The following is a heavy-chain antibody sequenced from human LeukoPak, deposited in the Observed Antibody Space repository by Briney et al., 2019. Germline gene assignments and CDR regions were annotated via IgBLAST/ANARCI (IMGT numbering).Heavy chain of an antibody. CDR1: GFTFSSYW. V-gene: IGHV3-74*01. J-gene: IGHJ4*02. CDR2: INSDGSST. CDR3: ARVPSDYYDSSGYYKNDY. Sequence: GGSLRLSCAASGFTFSSYWMHWVRQAPGKGLVWVSRINSDGSSTSYADSVKGRFTISRDNAKNTLYLQMNSLRAEDTAVYYCARVPSDYYDSSGYYKNDYWGQGTLVTVSS. D-gene: IGHD3-22*01.